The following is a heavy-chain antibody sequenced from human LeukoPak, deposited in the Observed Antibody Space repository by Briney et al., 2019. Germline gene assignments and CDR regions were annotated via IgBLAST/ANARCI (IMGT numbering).Heavy chain of an antibody. CDR1: GFTFSIYS. D-gene: IGHD3-22*01. J-gene: IGHJ6*03. CDR3: ARDVDYYDSSGGPLGYYYYYMDV. V-gene: IGHV3-21*01. Sequence: SGGSLRLSCAASGFTFSIYSMNWVRHAPGKGREWVSSISSSSSYIYYADSVKGRFTISRDNAKNSLYLQMNSLRAEDTAVYYCARDVDYYDSSGGPLGYYYYYMDVWGKGTTVTVSS. CDR2: ISSSSSYI.